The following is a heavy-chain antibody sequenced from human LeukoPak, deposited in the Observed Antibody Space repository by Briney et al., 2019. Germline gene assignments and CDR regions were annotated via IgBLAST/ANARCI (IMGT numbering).Heavy chain of an antibody. CDR3: ARVPGCGSGNFHMDV. D-gene: IGHD3-10*01. V-gene: IGHV4-39*07. J-gene: IGHJ6*03. CDR2: IYYSGST. Sequence: ASETLSLTCTVSGGSISRRTYYWGWIRQPPGKGLEWTGRIYYSGSTYYHPSLKRRVTISVDTSKNQFSLKLSAVTAADTAVYGCARVPGCGSGNFHMDVWGKGTTVTVSS. CDR1: GGSISRRTYY.